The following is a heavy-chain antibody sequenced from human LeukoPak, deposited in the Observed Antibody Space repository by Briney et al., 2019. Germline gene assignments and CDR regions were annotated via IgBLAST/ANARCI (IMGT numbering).Heavy chain of an antibody. D-gene: IGHD3-10*01. CDR2: ISYDGSNK. CDR1: GFTFSSYA. J-gene: IGHJ4*02. Sequence: PGGSLRLSCAASGFTFSSYAMHWVRQAPGKGLEWVAVISYDGSNKYYADSVKGRFTISRDNSKNTLYLQMNTLRAEDTAVYYCAKDYYESGSYYQRDFDHWGQGALVTVSS. CDR3: AKDYYESGSYYQRDFDH. V-gene: IGHV3-30-3*01.